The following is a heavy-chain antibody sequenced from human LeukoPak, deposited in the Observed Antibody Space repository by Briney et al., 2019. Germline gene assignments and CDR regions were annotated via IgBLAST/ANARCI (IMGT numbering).Heavy chain of an antibody. CDR3: ARAPDILTGTRNDY. Sequence: GASVKVSCKASGYTFTGYYMHWVRQAPGQGLEWMGWISAYNGNTNYAQKLQGRVTMTTDTSTSTAYMELRSLRSDDTAVYYCARAPDILTGTRNDYWGQGTLVTVSS. D-gene: IGHD3-9*01. V-gene: IGHV1-18*04. CDR1: GYTFTGYY. J-gene: IGHJ4*02. CDR2: ISAYNGNT.